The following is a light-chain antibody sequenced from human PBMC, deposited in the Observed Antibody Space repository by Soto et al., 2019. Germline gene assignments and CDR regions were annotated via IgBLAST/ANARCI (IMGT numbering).Light chain of an antibody. CDR3: QQRSNWPIT. CDR1: QSVRSY. CDR2: DAS. V-gene: IGKV3-11*01. Sequence: EIVLTQSPATLSLSPGERSTLSCRASQSVRSYLAWYPQTPGQAPRLLIYDASNRDTGIPARFSGSGAGTECTRTISSLEPEDFEVDYCQQRSNWPITFGQGTRLEIK. J-gene: IGKJ5*01.